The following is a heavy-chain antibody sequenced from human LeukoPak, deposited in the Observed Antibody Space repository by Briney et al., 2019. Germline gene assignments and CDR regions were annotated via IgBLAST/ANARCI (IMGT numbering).Heavy chain of an antibody. V-gene: IGHV3-9*01. CDR1: GFTFDDYA. J-gene: IGHJ3*02. CDR2: ISWNSGSI. Sequence: GGSLRLSCAASGFTFDDYAMHWVRQAPGKGLEWVSGISWNSGSIGYADSVKGRFTISRDNSKNTLYLQMNSLRAEDTAVYYCARESLRQPRSDWYWDASDIWGQGTRVTVSS. CDR3: ARESLRQPRSDWYWDASDI. D-gene: IGHD6-19*01.